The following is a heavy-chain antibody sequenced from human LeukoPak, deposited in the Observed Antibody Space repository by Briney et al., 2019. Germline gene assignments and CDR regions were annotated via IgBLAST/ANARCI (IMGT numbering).Heavy chain of an antibody. CDR3: ARGPYAYDSSGAFDI. Sequence: SETLSLTCTVSGGSISSSSYYWGWIRQPPGKGLEWIGYIYYSGSTNYNPSLKSRVTISVDTSKNQFSLKLSSVTAADTAVFYCARGPYAYDSSGAFDIWGQGTMVTVSS. V-gene: IGHV4-61*05. CDR1: GGSISSSSYY. CDR2: IYYSGST. D-gene: IGHD3-22*01. J-gene: IGHJ3*02.